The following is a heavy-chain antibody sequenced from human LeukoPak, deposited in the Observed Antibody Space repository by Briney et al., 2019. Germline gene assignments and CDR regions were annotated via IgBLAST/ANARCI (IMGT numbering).Heavy chain of an antibody. J-gene: IGHJ4*02. D-gene: IGHD6-19*01. Sequence: GGPLELPCEASGFTFRNYPRTGVRKAPGKGREWVSSISRSSSYIYYPDSVKGRFTISRDNAKNSLYLQMNSLSAEDTAVYYCARGRSGWYTFDSWGQGTLVTVSS. CDR1: GFTFRNYP. V-gene: IGHV3-21*01. CDR2: ISRSSSYI. CDR3: ARGRSGWYTFDS.